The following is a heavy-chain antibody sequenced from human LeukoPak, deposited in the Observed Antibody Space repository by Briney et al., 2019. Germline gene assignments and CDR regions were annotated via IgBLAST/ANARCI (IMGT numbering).Heavy chain of an antibody. CDR1: GYTFSSYY. CDR3: ATTYYYDRGGRAFDI. V-gene: IGHV1-69*13. J-gene: IGHJ3*02. CDR2: IIPIFGAA. D-gene: IGHD3-22*01. Sequence: GASVKLCCKASGYTFSSYYMHWVRHAPGQGLGWMGGIIPIFGAAKYAQKFPVRVTITPDESTSTAYMELSSLRSEDTAVYYCATTYYYDRGGRAFDIWGQGTMVTVSS.